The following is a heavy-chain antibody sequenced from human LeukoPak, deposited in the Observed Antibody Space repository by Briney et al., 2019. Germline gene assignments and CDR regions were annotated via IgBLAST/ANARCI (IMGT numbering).Heavy chain of an antibody. J-gene: IGHJ6*03. CDR2: ISYDGSNK. Sequence: GGSLRLSCAASGFTFSSYAMHWVRQAPGKGLEWVAVISYDGSNKYYADSVKGRLTISRDNSKNTLYLQMNSLRAEDTAVYYCAREERGYHLILRKDQYYYMDVWGKGTTVTVSS. CDR1: GFTFSSYA. CDR3: AREERGYHLILRKDQYYYMDV. D-gene: IGHD5-12*01. V-gene: IGHV3-30*04.